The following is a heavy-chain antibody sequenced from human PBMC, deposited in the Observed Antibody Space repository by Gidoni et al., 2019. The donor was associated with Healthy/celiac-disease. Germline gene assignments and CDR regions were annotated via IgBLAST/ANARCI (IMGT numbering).Heavy chain of an antibody. J-gene: IGHJ4*02. Sequence: QVQLQQWGAGLLKPSETLSLTCAVYGGSFSGYYWSWIRQPPGKGLEWIGEINHSGSTNYNPSLKSRVTISVDTSKNQFSLKLSSVTAADTAVYYCARGGGDDFWSGYYFYFDYWGQGTLVTVSS. CDR2: INHSGST. V-gene: IGHV4-34*01. CDR3: ARGGGDDFWSGYYFYFDY. CDR1: GGSFSGYY. D-gene: IGHD3-3*01.